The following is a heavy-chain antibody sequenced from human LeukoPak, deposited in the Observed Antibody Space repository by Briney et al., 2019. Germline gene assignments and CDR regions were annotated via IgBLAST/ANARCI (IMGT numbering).Heavy chain of an antibody. J-gene: IGHJ4*02. CDR1: GFTFNTYA. Sequence: GGSLRLSCAASGFTFNTYAMNWVRQVPGKGLEWVSGISANTYYADSVKGRFTISRDNSKNALYLQMNSLRAEDTAVYYRAKRLTVVGTSPWTDWGQGTLVTVSS. D-gene: IGHD6-19*01. CDR2: ISANT. V-gene: IGHV3-23*01. CDR3: AKRLTVVGTSPWTD.